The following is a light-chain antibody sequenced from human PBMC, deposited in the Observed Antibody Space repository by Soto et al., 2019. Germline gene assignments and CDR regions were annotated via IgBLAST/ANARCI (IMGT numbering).Light chain of an antibody. CDR1: QSVSSY. Sequence: EIVLTQSPATLSLSPGERATLSCRASQSVSSYLAWYQQKPGQAPRLLIYDASNRATGIPARFSGSGSGTAFTLTITSLEPEDFAVYYCQQRSNWPLFTFGPGTKVDI. J-gene: IGKJ3*01. CDR2: DAS. V-gene: IGKV3-11*01. CDR3: QQRSNWPLFT.